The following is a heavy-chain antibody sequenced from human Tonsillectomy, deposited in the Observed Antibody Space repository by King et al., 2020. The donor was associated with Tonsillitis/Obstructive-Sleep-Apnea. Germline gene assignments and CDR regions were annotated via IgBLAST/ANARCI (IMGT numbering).Heavy chain of an antibody. CDR2: INHSGST. CDR1: GGSFSAYY. V-gene: IGHV4-34*01. CDR3: AKSSRFDP. Sequence: VQLQQWGAGLLKPSETLSLTCAVYGGSFSAYYWHWIRQPPGKGLEWIGEINHSGSTNYNASLKSRVIISVDTSKNQFSLELSSVTAAETAVYYCAKSSRFDPWGQGTLGTVSS. J-gene: IGHJ5*02.